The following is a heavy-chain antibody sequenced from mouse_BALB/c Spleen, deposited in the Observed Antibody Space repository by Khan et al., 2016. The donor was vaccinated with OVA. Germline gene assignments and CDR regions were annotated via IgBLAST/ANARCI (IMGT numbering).Heavy chain of an antibody. Sequence: EVELVESGGGLVKPGGSLKLSCAASGFAFSNYDMSWVRQTPEKRLEWVATISSTGSYTYYPDSVKGRFSISRDNARNTLYLQMSSLRSEDSALYYGARLGTYDYWGQGTTLTVSS. CDR3: ARLGTYDY. CDR1: GFAFSNYD. V-gene: IGHV5-9*02. D-gene: IGHD4-1*01. CDR2: ISSTGSYT. J-gene: IGHJ2*01.